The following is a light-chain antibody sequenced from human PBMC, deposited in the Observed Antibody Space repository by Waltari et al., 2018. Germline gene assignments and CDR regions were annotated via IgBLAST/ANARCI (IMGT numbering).Light chain of an antibody. Sequence: DIQMTQSPSSLSASVGDRVTITCRASQSISGYLNWHQQKPGKAPNLLIYTASTLQSGVPSRFSGSGSGTDFTLTISSLQPEDFATYYCQQSYSTPRTFGQGTKVEIK. CDR3: QQSYSTPRT. CDR2: TAS. CDR1: QSISGY. V-gene: IGKV1-39*01. J-gene: IGKJ1*01.